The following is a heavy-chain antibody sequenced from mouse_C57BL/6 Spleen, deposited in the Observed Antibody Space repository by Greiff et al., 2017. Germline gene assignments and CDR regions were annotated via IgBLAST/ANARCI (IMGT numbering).Heavy chain of an antibody. CDR1: GFTFSDYG. V-gene: IGHV5-17*01. Sequence: EVKLMESGGGLVKPGGSLKLSCAASGFTFSDYGMHWVRQAPEKGLEWVAYISSGSSTIYYADTVKGRFTISRDNAKNTLFLQMTSLRSEDTAMYYCARWGSSLYYAMDYWGQGTSVTVSS. J-gene: IGHJ4*01. D-gene: IGHD1-3*01. CDR3: ARWGSSLYYAMDY. CDR2: ISSGSSTI.